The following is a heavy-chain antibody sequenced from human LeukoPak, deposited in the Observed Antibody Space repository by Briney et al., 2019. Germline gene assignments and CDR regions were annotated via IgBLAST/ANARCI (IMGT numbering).Heavy chain of an antibody. D-gene: IGHD3-10*01. CDR2: IHYTGST. CDR3: ANAYYGKIVPFDN. CDR1: GVSISSHP. Sequence: NPSETLSLTCTVSGVSISSHPWSWIRQPPGRGLEWIGYIHYTGSTNYNPSLKSRVTISLDVSKNQFSLKLTSVTAADTAVYYCANAYYGKIVPFDNWCQGALVAVSP. V-gene: IGHV4-59*08. J-gene: IGHJ4*02.